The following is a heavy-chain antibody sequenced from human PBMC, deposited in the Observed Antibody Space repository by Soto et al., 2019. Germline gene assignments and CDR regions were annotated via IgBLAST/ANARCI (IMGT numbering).Heavy chain of an antibody. J-gene: IGHJ3*02. D-gene: IGHD5-12*01. CDR2: VTPYKADT. V-gene: IGHV1-18*04. CDR3: ATDGPSNSGNLYAFDI. CDR1: GYTLTNYG. Sequence: QAQLVQSGAEVKKSGASVRVSCKASGYTLTNYGVTWVRQAPGQGLEWLGRVTPYKADTNSAQNLQDRVTMATDTSTNTAYLELRSLRSDDTAVYFCATDGPSNSGNLYAFDIWGQGTMVTVSA.